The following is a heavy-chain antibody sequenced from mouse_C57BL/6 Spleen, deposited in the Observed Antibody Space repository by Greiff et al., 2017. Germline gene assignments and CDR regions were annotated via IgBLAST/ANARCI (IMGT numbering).Heavy chain of an antibody. CDR1: GYAFSSYW. Sequence: VKLMESGAELVKPGASVKISCKASGYAFSSYWMNWVKQRPGKGLEWIGQIYPGDGDTNYNGKFKGKATLTADKSSSTAYMQLSSLTSEDSAVYFCARWGRYYGDYAMDYWGQGTSVTVSS. CDR2: IYPGDGDT. D-gene: IGHD1-1*01. J-gene: IGHJ4*01. CDR3: ARWGRYYGDYAMDY. V-gene: IGHV1-80*01.